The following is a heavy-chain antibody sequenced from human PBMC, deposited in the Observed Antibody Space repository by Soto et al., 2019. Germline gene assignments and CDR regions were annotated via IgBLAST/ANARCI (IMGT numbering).Heavy chain of an antibody. Sequence: SETLSLTCAVYGGSFSGYYWSWIRQPPGKGLEWIGEINHSGSTNYNPSLKSRVTISVDTSKNQFSLKLSSVTAADTAVYYCARIKLVRGVIRTSPSGYFDYWGQGTLVTVSS. V-gene: IGHV4-34*01. D-gene: IGHD3-10*01. CDR1: GGSFSGYY. CDR2: INHSGST. J-gene: IGHJ4*02. CDR3: ARIKLVRGVIRTSPSGYFDY.